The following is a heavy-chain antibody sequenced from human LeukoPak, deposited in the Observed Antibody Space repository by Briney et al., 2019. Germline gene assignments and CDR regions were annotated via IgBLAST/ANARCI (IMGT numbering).Heavy chain of an antibody. CDR3: ARGRGSRPDY. V-gene: IGHV1-8*01. D-gene: IGHD6-13*01. CDR2: MNPNSGNT. J-gene: IGHJ4*02. Sequence: EWMGWMNPNSGNTGYAQKFQGRVTMTRNTSISTAYMELSSLRSEDTAVYYCARGRGSRPDYWGQGTLVTVSS.